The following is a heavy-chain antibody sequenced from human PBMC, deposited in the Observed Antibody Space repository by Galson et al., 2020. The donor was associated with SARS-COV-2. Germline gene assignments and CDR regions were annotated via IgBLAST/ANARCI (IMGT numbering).Heavy chain of an antibody. CDR1: GYTFTDYY. Sequence: ASVKVSCKASGYTFTDYYIHWVRQAPGQGLEWMGWINPKSGGTNYVQKVEGRVTMTRDTSITTAYMELSRLRADDRAVYYCARLRYYDVLTGYIVDVWGQGTMVTVSS. D-gene: IGHD3-9*01. J-gene: IGHJ6*02. CDR2: INPKSGGT. V-gene: IGHV1-2*02. CDR3: ARLRYYDVLTGYIVDV.